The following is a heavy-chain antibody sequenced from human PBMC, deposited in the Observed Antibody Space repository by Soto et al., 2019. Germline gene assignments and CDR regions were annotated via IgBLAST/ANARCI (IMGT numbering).Heavy chain of an antibody. CDR3: ARERSAAGGFDY. Sequence: EVQLVESGGALSHPGGSRGLSVEALGFTLGGYWLSWSRRAPGKGLEWVANIKQDGSEKYYVDSVKGRFTISRDNAKNSLYLQMNSLRAEDTAVYYCARERSAAGGFDYWGQGTLVTVSS. CDR1: GFTLGGYW. CDR2: IKQDGSEK. J-gene: IGHJ4*02. D-gene: IGHD6-13*01. V-gene: IGHV3-7*03.